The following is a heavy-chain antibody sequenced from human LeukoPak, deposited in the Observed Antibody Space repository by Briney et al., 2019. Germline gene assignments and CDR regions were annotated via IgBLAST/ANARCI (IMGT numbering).Heavy chain of an antibody. V-gene: IGHV1-46*01. CDR1: GYTFTSYY. Sequence: VASVKVSCKASGYTFTSYYMHWVRQAPGQGLEWMGIINPSGGSTSYAQKFQGRVTMTRDTSTSTVYMELSSLRSEDTAVYYCAREGTGYYGSRDSRRFSSSSSIDAFDIWGQGTMVTVSS. D-gene: IGHD6-6*01. CDR3: AREGTGYYGSRDSRRFSSSSSIDAFDI. CDR2: INPSGGST. J-gene: IGHJ3*02.